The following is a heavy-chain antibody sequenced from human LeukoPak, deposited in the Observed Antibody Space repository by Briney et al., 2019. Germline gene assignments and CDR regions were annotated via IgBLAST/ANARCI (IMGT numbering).Heavy chain of an antibody. CDR3: ARVRGYCSGGSCRGGFDY. CDR2: INPSGGST. Sequence: DSVKVSCKASGYTFTSYYMHWVRQAPGQGLEWMGIINPSGGSTSYAQKFQGRVTMTRDTSTSTVYMELSSLRSEDTAVYYCARVRGYCSGGSCRGGFDYWGQGTLVTVSS. D-gene: IGHD2-15*01. CDR1: GYTFTSYY. V-gene: IGHV1-46*01. J-gene: IGHJ4*02.